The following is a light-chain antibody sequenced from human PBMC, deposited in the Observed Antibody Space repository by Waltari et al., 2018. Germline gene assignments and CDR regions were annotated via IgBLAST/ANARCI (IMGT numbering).Light chain of an antibody. CDR1: QSISTW. V-gene: IGKV1-5*03. CDR3: QQYSSNPPYT. CDR2: KAS. J-gene: IGKJ2*01. Sequence: DIQMTQSPSTLSASVGDRLTITCRASQSISTWLAWYQQKPGKAPKLLIYKASSLESGVPSRFRGSGSGTEFTLTISSLQPDDLATYYCQQYSSNPPYTFGQGTKLQIK.